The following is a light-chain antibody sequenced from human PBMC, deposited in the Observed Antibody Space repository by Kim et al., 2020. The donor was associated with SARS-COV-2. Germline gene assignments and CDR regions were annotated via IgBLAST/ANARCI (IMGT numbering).Light chain of an antibody. CDR2: DVT. V-gene: IGLV2-11*01. J-gene: IGLJ2*01. Sequence: QSITISCTGTTNEFGVYNYVSWYQQNPGKAPKVMIYDVTKRPSGVPDRFSGSKSGNTASLTISGLQAEDEADYYCCSYAGSYTDVIFGGGTQLTVL. CDR3: CSYAGSYTDVI. CDR1: TNEFGVYNY.